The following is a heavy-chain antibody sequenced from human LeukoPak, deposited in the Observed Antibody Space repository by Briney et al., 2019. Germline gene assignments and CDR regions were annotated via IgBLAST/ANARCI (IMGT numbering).Heavy chain of an antibody. CDR3: ARLVPGVGSTLYYFDY. J-gene: IGHJ4*02. V-gene: IGHV4-59*08. CDR2: IYYSGST. Sequence: PSESLSLTCTVSGGSISSYYWSWIRQPPGKGLEWMGYIYYSGSTNYNPYLKSRVTISVDTSKNQFSLKLSSVTAADTAVYYCARLVPGVGSTLYYFDYWGQGTLVTVSS. CDR1: GGSISSYY. D-gene: IGHD1-26*01.